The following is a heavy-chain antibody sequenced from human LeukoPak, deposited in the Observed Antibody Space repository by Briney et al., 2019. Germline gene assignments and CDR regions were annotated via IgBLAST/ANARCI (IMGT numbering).Heavy chain of an antibody. CDR3: ARAVSEYRPYYYYGMDV. CDR2: IYHSGST. J-gene: IGHJ6*02. Sequence: SETLSLTCTVSGGSISSGGYYWSWIRQPPGKGLEWIGYIYHSGSTYYNPSLKSRVTISVDRSKNQFSLKLSSVTAADTAVYYCARAVSEYRPYYYYGMDVWGQGTTVTVSS. V-gene: IGHV4-30-2*01. D-gene: IGHD1-1*01. CDR1: GGSISSGGYY.